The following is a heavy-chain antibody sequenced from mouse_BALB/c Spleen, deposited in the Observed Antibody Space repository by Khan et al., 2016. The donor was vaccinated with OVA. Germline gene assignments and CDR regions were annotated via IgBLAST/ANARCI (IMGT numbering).Heavy chain of an antibody. CDR1: GYSFTDYN. V-gene: IGHV1S135*01. D-gene: IGHD1-1*01. J-gene: IGHJ2*01. CDR3: ARTDYYGSSYYFDY. Sequence: VQLQQSGPELVKPGASVKVSCKASGYSFTDYNMFWVKQSHGKSLEWIGYIDPYNGGTSYNQKFKGKATLTVDKSSSTAFLHLSNLTSEDSAVFYCARTDYYGSSYYFDYWGQGTTLTVSS. CDR2: IDPYNGGT.